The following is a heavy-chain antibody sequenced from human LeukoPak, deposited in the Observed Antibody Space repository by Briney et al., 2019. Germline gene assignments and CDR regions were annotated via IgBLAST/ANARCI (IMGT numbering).Heavy chain of an antibody. Sequence: PSETLSLTCTVSGGSISSYYWSWIRQPAGKGLEWIGRIYTSGSTNYNPSLKSRVTMSVDTSKNQFSLKLSSVTAADTAVYYCARETVPAAIPGGFGGYYYYGMDVWGQGTTVTVSS. CDR2: IYTSGST. V-gene: IGHV4-4*07. D-gene: IGHD2-2*02. CDR3: ARETVPAAIPGGFGGYYYYGMDV. J-gene: IGHJ6*02. CDR1: GGSISSYY.